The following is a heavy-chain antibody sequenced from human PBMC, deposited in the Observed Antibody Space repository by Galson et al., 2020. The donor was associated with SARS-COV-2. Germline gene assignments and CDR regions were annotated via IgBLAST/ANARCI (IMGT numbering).Heavy chain of an antibody. D-gene: IGHD5-12*01. V-gene: IGHV3-30*01. CDR3: ARALSGYAYLDY. CDR1: GFTFSSYA. Sequence: GGSLRLSCAASGFTFSSYAIHWVRQAPGKGLEWVAVILYDGSNKYYSDSVKGRFTISRDNSKNTLYLQMNSLRAEDTAIYYCARALSGYAYLDYWGQGTLVTVSS. CDR2: ILYDGSNK. J-gene: IGHJ4*02.